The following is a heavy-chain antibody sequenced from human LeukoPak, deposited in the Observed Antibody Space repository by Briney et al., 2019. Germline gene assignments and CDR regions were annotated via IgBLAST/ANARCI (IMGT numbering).Heavy chain of an antibody. CDR1: GFTVSSNY. CDR3: AKQRASYGYVFDY. CDR2: TSGSGGNT. Sequence: GGSLRLSCAASGFTVSSNYMSWVRQAPGKGLEWVSSTSGSGGNTYYAHSVKGRFTISRDNFKNTLFLQMNSLRADDTATYYCAKQRASYGYVFDYWGQGTLVTVSS. D-gene: IGHD5-18*01. J-gene: IGHJ4*02. V-gene: IGHV3-23*01.